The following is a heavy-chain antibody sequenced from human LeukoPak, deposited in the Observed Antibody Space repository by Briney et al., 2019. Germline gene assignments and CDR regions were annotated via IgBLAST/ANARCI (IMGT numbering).Heavy chain of an antibody. J-gene: IGHJ4*02. CDR2: ISSSGSTI. D-gene: IGHD3-22*01. V-gene: IGHV3-48*03. Sequence: PGGSLRLSCAASGFTFSSYEMNWVRQAPGKGLEWVSYISSSGSTIYYADSVKGRFTISRDNAKNSLYLQMNSLRAEDTAVYYCAREFGTMIVVAHFDYWGQGTLVTVSS. CDR1: GFTFSSYE. CDR3: AREFGTMIVVAHFDY.